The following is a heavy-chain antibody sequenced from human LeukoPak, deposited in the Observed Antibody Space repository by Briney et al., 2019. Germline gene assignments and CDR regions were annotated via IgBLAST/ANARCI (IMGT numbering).Heavy chain of an antibody. Sequence: GGSLRLSCAASGFTFSSNYISWVRQAPGKELEWVSVIYSGGSTNYADSVKGRFTISRDNSKNTLYLQMNSLRAEDTAVYYCARGNSGWYSGYDYWGQGTLVTVSS. D-gene: IGHD6-19*01. J-gene: IGHJ4*02. CDR2: IYSGGST. V-gene: IGHV3-53*01. CDR1: GFTFSSNY. CDR3: ARGNSGWYSGYDY.